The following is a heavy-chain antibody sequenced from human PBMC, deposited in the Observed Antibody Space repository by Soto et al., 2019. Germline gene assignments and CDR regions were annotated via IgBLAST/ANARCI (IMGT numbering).Heavy chain of an antibody. CDR2: ISPYNGDT. V-gene: IGHV1-18*04. CDR3: ARTPRAQMIVLEAATRFDY. CDR1: GYTFTTYG. Sequence: QVQLVQSGAEVKRPGASLKVSCKASGYTFTTYGFNWVRQAPGQGLEWMGWISPYNGDTNYAQNFPGRVTLTTDTSTSTAYKELRSLTSDDTAVYYCARTPRAQMIVLEAATRFDYWGQGTLVTVSS. J-gene: IGHJ4*02. D-gene: IGHD2-15*01.